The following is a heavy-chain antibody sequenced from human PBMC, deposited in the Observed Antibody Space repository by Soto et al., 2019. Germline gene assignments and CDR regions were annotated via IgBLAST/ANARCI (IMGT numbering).Heavy chain of an antibody. CDR2: MNPNNGNT. V-gene: IGHV1-8*01. CDR3: TTNPVGYRYFDY. J-gene: IGHJ4*02. CDR1: AYAFTSYE. D-gene: IGHD5-18*01. Sequence: VKLDWKGAAYAFTSYEINWVRQATGQDFEWVGWMNPNNGNTAYAAPVEGRFTISRDDSKNTLFLQMNSLRPEDIAVYYCTTNPVGYRYFDYWGQGTLVTVSS.